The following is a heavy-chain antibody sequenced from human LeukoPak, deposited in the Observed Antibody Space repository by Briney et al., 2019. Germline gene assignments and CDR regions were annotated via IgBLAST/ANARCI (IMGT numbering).Heavy chain of an antibody. J-gene: IGHJ6*03. D-gene: IGHD3-10*01. CDR3: AREAYGSGSFRTDYYYMDV. V-gene: IGHV1-2*02. CDR2: INPNSGDT. Sequence: GASVKVSCKASGYTFTGYYMQWVRQAPGQGLEWMGWINPNSGDTNYAQKFQGRVTMTRDTSISTVYMELSRLISDDTAVYYCAREAYGSGSFRTDYYYMDVWGKGTTVTISS. CDR1: GYTFTGYY.